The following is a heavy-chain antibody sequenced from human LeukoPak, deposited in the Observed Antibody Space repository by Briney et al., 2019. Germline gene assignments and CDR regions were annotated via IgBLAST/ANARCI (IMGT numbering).Heavy chain of an antibody. CDR1: GFTFSSYS. CDR3: ARDEFLVPGVLKLFDY. D-gene: IGHD3-10*01. V-gene: IGHV3-21*01. J-gene: IGHJ4*02. Sequence: GGSLRLSCAASGFTFSSYSMNWVRQAPGKGLEWVSSISSSSSYIYYADSVKGRFTISRDNAKNSLYLQMNSLRAEDTAVYYCARDEFLVPGVLKLFDYWGQGTLVTVSS. CDR2: ISSSSSYI.